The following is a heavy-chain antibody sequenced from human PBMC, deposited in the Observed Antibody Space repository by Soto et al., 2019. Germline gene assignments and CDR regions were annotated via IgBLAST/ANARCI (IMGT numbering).Heavy chain of an antibody. J-gene: IGHJ6*02. V-gene: IGHV3-48*03. D-gene: IGHD5-18*01. CDR1: GFTFSRYE. CDR3: ARVVDTAMAYYYYYYGMDV. Sequence: PVGSLRLSCAASGFTFSRYEMNWVRQAAGKGLEGVSYISSSGSTIYYADSVKGRFTISRDNAKNSLYLQMNSLRAEDTAVYYCARVVDTAMAYYYYYYGMDVWGQGTTVTVSS. CDR2: ISSSGSTI.